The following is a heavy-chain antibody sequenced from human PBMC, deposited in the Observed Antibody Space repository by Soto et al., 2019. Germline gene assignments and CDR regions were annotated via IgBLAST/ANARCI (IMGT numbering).Heavy chain of an antibody. Sequence: PSETLSLTCTVSGGSISSSSYYWGWIRQPPGKGLEWIGSIYYSGSTYYNPSLKSRVTISVDTSKNQFSLKLSSVTAADTAVYYFARHRLGSGSYYFILGNYMDVWGKGTTVTVSS. V-gene: IGHV4-39*01. J-gene: IGHJ6*03. D-gene: IGHD3-10*01. CDR3: ARHRLGSGSYYFILGNYMDV. CDR1: GGSISSSSYY. CDR2: IYYSGST.